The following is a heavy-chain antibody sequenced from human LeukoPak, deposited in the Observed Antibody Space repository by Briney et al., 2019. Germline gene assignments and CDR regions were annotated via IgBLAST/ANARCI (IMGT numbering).Heavy chain of an antibody. CDR1: GFTFSRYW. CDR3: AKDRDSSSWYYQGSDY. J-gene: IGHJ4*02. V-gene: IGHV3-30*18. Sequence: GGSLRLSCAGSGFTFSRYWMSWVRQAPGKGLEWVAVISYDGSNKYYADSVKGRFTISRDNSKNTLYLQMNSLRAEDTAVYYCAKDRDSSSWYYQGSDYWGQGTLVTVSS. CDR2: ISYDGSNK. D-gene: IGHD6-13*01.